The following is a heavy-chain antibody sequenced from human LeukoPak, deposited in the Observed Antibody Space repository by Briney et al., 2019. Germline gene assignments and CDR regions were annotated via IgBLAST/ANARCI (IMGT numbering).Heavy chain of an antibody. Sequence: PSENLSLTCTVSGGSINSYYWNRIRQPPGNGLEWIAYIYTGEGTKSNSNPSLKSRVTIAVDTSKNQFSLKLSSVTAADTAVYYCAGVVPTTTWAVDYWGQGTLVTVSS. CDR1: GGSINSYY. CDR2: IYTGEGTKS. V-gene: IGHV4-4*09. CDR3: AGVVPTTTWAVDY. J-gene: IGHJ4*02. D-gene: IGHD2-2*01.